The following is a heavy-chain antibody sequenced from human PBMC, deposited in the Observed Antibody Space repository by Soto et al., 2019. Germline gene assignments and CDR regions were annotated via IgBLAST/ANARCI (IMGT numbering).Heavy chain of an antibody. CDR1: GFTFSSYG. CDR2: IWYDGSNK. D-gene: IGHD3-10*01. J-gene: IGHJ6*02. V-gene: IGHV3-33*01. CDR3: ARDRELLWFGEPTLPPYYYYGMDV. Sequence: PVGSLRLSCAASGFTFSSYGMHWVRQAPGKGLEWVAVIWYDGSNKYYADSVKGRFTISRDNSKNTLYLQMNSLRAEDTAVYYCARDRELLWFGEPTLPPYYYYGMDVCGQRTTVTVSS.